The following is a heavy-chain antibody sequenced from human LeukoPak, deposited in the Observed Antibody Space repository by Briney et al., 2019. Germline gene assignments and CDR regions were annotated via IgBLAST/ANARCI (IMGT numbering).Heavy chain of an antibody. CDR2: IYYSGTT. CDR1: DGSISSSSYY. J-gene: IGHJ3*02. Sequence: SETLSLTCTVSDGSISSSSYYWGWIRQPPGRGLEWIGSIYYSGTTYYNPSLKSRVTISVDTSKNQFSLKLSSVTAADTAVYYCARDDYGDYSYDAFDIWGQGTMVTVSS. CDR3: ARDDYGDYSYDAFDI. D-gene: IGHD4-17*01. V-gene: IGHV4-39*07.